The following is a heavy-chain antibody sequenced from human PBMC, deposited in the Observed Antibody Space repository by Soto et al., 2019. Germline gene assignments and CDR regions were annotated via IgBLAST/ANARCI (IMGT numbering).Heavy chain of an antibody. CDR3: ARAGYCSSTSCYGWFDP. CDR2: IYYSGST. V-gene: IGHV4-31*03. J-gene: IGHJ5*02. CDR1: GGSISSGGYY. D-gene: IGHD2-2*01. Sequence: QVQLQESGPGLVKPSQTLSLTCTVSGGSISSGGYYWSWIRQHPGKGLEWIGYIYYSGSTYYNPSLKSRVTISVDTSKNQFSLKLSSVTVADTAVYYCARAGYCSSTSCYGWFDPWGQGTLVTVSS.